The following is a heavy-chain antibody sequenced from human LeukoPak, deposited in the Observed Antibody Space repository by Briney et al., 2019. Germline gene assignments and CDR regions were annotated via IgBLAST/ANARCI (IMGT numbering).Heavy chain of an antibody. CDR2: ISGTGSA. D-gene: IGHD3-9*01. V-gene: IGHV4-59*01. CDR3: ARGGGESTSGYYLDY. Sequence: PSETLSLTCTVSGGSIRTSYWAWIRQPPGKGVEYIGLISGTGSANYNASLESRVTISLVTSKNQFSLKMRSVTAADTAMYYCARGGGESTSGYYLDYWGQGTLVTVSS. J-gene: IGHJ4*02. CDR1: GGSIRTSY.